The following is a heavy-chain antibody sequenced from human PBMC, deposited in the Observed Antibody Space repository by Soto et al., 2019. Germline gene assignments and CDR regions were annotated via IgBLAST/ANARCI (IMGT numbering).Heavy chain of an antibody. CDR3: ARDKITGLFDY. D-gene: IGHD2-8*02. Sequence: LSLTCAVSGGSISSINWWSWVRQPPGKGLEWIGEIHHSGSTNYNPSLKSRVTISVDTSKNQFSLKLTSVTAADTAVYYCARDKITGLFDYWGQGTLVTVSS. CDR2: IHHSGST. J-gene: IGHJ4*02. V-gene: IGHV4-4*02. CDR1: GGSISSINW.